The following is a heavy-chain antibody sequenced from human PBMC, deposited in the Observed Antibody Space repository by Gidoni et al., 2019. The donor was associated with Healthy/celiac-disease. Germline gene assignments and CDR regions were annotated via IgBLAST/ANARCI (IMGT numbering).Heavy chain of an antibody. CDR3: ARSAFHCGGDCYSDY. V-gene: IGHV4-61*02. J-gene: IGHJ4*02. Sequence: QLQLQESGPGLVKPSQTLSLTCTVSVGSISSGSYYWSWIRQPAGKGLEWIGRIYTSGSTNYNPSLKSRVTMSVDTSKNQFSLKLSSVTAADTAVYYCARSAFHCGGDCYSDYWGQGTLVTVSS. CDR2: IYTSGST. D-gene: IGHD2-21*01. CDR1: VGSISSGSYY.